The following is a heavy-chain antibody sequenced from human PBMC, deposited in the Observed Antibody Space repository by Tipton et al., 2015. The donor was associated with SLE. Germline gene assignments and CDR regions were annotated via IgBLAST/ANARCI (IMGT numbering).Heavy chain of an antibody. CDR1: GYTFTSYD. CDR3: ARGVWEDPWGNWFDP. V-gene: IGHV1-8*01. CDR2: MNPNSGNT. Sequence: QLVQSGAEVKKPGASVKVSCKASGYTFTSYDINWVRQATGQGLEWMGWMNPNSGNTGYAQKFQGRFTISRDNSKNTLYLQMNSLRAEDTAVYYCARGVWEDPWGNWFDPWGQGTLVTVSS. D-gene: IGHD1-26*01. J-gene: IGHJ5*02.